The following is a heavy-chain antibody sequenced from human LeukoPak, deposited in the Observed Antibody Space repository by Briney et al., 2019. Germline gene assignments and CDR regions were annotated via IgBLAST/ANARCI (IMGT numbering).Heavy chain of an antibody. D-gene: IGHD4-23*01. CDR2: INHSGST. V-gene: IGHV4-34*01. J-gene: IGHJ4*02. CDR3: ARGMTTVVTRAYYFDY. Sequence: GSLRLSCAASGFTFSSYGMSWIRQPPGKGLEWIGEINHSGSTNYNPSLKSRVTISVDTSKNQFSLKLSSVTAADTAVYYCARGMTTVVTRAYYFDYWGQGTLVTVSS. CDR1: GFTFSSYG.